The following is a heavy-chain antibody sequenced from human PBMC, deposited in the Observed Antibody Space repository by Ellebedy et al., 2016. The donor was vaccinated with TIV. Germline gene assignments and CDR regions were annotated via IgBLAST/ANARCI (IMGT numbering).Heavy chain of an antibody. J-gene: IGHJ3*02. V-gene: IGHV4-39*07. CDR1: GGAITSDSYY. CDR2: ISHRGST. Sequence: SETLSLTXIVSGGAITSDSYYWGWIRQPPGKGLEWIGSISHRGSTYNNPSLKSRVTISVDTSKNQFSLTLSSVTAADTALFYCARNDRTSVSWNIASFDIWGQGTLVTVSS. D-gene: IGHD2-2*01. CDR3: ARNDRTSVSWNIASFDI.